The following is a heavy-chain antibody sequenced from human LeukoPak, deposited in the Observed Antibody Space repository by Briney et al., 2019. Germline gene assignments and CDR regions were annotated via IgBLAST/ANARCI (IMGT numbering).Heavy chain of an antibody. CDR1: GGSVRSYY. D-gene: IGHD3-10*01. Sequence: SETLSLTCNVSGGSVRSYYWSWIRQAPGKGLEWIAFTFYNTGSTSYNPSLKSRATISVDTSKNQFSLHLTSVTAADTAVYYCARDGRGAYYYYGMDVWGQGTTVTVSS. V-gene: IGHV4-4*08. CDR3: ARDGRGAYYYYGMDV. CDR2: TFYNTGST. J-gene: IGHJ6*02.